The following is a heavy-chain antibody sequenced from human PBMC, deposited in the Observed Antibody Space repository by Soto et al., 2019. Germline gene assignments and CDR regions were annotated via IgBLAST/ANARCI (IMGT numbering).Heavy chain of an antibody. CDR2: ISSFNGNT. CDR3: ARDSGAEVVAPPEARYMDV. Sequence: QVNLVQSGAEVKRPGASVKISCKASGFTFTNYGFSWVRLAPGQGLEWLGGISSFNGNTNYPQKNQGRITMTTDTSTTTVYMELRSLTPDDTAVYFCARDSGAEVVAPPEARYMDVWGKGTTVTVSS. D-gene: IGHD6-25*01. CDR1: GFTFTNYG. V-gene: IGHV1-18*01. J-gene: IGHJ6*03.